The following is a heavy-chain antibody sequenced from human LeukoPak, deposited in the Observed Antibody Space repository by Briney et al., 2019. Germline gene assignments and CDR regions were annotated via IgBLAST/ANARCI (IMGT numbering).Heavy chain of an antibody. V-gene: IGHV1-69*01. Sequence: SVKVSCKASGGTFSSYAISWVRQAPGQGLEWMGGFIPIFGTANSAQKFQGRVTITADEATSTAYMELSSLRSEETAVYYCASDFGCSGASCYSPSVWFDPWGQGTLVTVS. CDR3: ASDFGCSGASCYSPSVWFDP. CDR1: GGTFSSYA. D-gene: IGHD2-15*01. J-gene: IGHJ5*02. CDR2: FIPIFGTA.